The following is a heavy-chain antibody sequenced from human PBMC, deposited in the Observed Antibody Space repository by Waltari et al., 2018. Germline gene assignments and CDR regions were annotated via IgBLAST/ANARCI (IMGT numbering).Heavy chain of an antibody. CDR2: ISHSGST. CDR3: ARDTPAPRITGATSVDY. J-gene: IGHJ4*02. CDR1: GYSISSGYY. V-gene: IGHV4-38-2*02. Sequence: QVQLQESGPGLVKPSETLSLTCAVSGYSISSGYYWGWIRQPPGKGLEWIGSISHSGSTFYNPALKSRVTVSVDTSMVQFSLKLSSVTAADTAVYYCARDTPAPRITGATSVDYWGQGTLVTVSS. D-gene: IGHD1-20*01.